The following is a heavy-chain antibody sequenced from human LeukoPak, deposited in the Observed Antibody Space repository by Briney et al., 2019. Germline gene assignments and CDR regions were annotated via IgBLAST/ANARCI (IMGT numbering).Heavy chain of an antibody. J-gene: IGHJ4*02. D-gene: IGHD3-22*01. CDR1: GGSISSYY. CDR2: IYYSGST. Sequence: SETLSLACTLSGGSISSYYWSWIRQPPGKGLEWIGYIYYSGSTNYNPSLKSRVTISVDTSKNQFSLKLSSVTAADTAVYYCARQAFNYYDSRGYSYYFDYWGQGTLVTVSS. CDR3: ARQAFNYYDSRGYSYYFDY. V-gene: IGHV4-59*08.